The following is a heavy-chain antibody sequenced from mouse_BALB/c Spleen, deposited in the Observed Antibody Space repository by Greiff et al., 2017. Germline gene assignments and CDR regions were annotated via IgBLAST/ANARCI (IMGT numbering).Heavy chain of an antibody. CDR3: ARSEGLSHAMDY. J-gene: IGHJ4*01. D-gene: IGHD6-5*01. V-gene: IGHV5-17*02. Sequence: EVKLVESGGGLVQPGGSRKLSCAASGFTFSSFGMHWVRQAPEKGLEWVAYISSGSSTIYYADTVKGRFTISRDNPKNTLFLQMTSLRSEDTAMYYCARSEGLSHAMDYWGQGTSVTVSS. CDR2: ISSGSSTI. CDR1: GFTFSSFG.